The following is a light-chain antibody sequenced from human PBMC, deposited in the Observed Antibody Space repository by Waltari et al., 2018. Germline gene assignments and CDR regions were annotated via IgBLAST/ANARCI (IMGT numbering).Light chain of an antibody. J-gene: IGLJ3*02. V-gene: IGLV2-11*01. CDR1: NFDVGGYNY. CDR2: NVN. Sequence: QSALTQPRSVSGSPGQSVTISSTGTNFDVGGYNYVSWYQQHPGKAPNLMIYNVNERLSGVPDRFSGSKSGNTASLTISGLQAEDEADYFCCSYAGRSTWVFGGGTKVTVL. CDR3: CSYAGRSTWV.